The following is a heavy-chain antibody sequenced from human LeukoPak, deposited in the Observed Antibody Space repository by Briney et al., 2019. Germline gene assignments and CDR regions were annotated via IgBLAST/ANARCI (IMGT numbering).Heavy chain of an antibody. D-gene: IGHD3-10*01. CDR2: IDPSDSYT. J-gene: IGHJ4*02. V-gene: IGHV5-10-1*01. CDR3: ARHSIRKGVIYYY. CDR1: GYRFTSYW. Sequence: GESLKISFKGSGYRFTSYWISWVRQMPGKGLGWMGRIDPSDSYTNYSPSFQGHVTISADKSISTAYLQWSSLKASDTAMYYCARHSIRKGVIYYYWGQGTLVTVSS.